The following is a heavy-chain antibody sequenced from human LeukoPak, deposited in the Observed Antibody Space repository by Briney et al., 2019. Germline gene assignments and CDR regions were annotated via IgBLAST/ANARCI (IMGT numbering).Heavy chain of an antibody. Sequence: SETLSLTCTVSGGSISSYYWSWIRQPPGKGLEWIGYIYTSGSTNYNPSLKSRVTISVDTSKNQFSLKLSSVTAAGTAVYYCARYGRSSTSPPDYYYYYYMDVWGKGTTVTVSS. CDR3: ARYGRSSTSPPDYYYYYYMDV. CDR1: GGSISSYY. J-gene: IGHJ6*03. V-gene: IGHV4-4*09. CDR2: IYTSGST. D-gene: IGHD2-2*01.